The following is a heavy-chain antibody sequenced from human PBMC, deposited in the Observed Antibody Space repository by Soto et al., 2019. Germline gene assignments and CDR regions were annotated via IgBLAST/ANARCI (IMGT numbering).Heavy chain of an antibody. D-gene: IGHD3-3*01. CDR1: GYTFTGYY. CDR3: ARGGGTILAPPP. CDR2: INPNSGGT. J-gene: IGHJ5*02. V-gene: IGHV1-2*02. Sequence: GASVKVSCKASGYTFTGYYIHWVRQAPGQGLEWMGYINPNSGGTKYAPRFQGRVTMTSDTSIRTAYMDLSNLRSDDTAVYYCARGGGTILAPPPWGPGTLVTVSS.